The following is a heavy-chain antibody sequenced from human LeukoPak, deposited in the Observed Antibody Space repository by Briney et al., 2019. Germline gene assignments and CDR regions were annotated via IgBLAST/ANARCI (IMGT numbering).Heavy chain of an antibody. Sequence: SETLSLTCTVSGGSISSHYWSWIRQPPGKGLEWIGYIYYSGSTNYNPSLKSRVTISVDTSKNQFSLKLSSVTAADTAVYYCAGSAVKFSYSYYTDAWDKGTTATVSS. CDR3: AGSAVKFSYSYYTDA. J-gene: IGHJ6*03. CDR1: GGSISSHY. CDR2: IYYSGST. D-gene: IGHD6-25*01. V-gene: IGHV4-59*11.